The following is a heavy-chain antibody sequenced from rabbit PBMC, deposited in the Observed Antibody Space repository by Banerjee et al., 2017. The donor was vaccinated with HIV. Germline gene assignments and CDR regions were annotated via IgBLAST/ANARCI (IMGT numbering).Heavy chain of an antibody. D-gene: IGHD5-1*01. CDR3: ATWVSGSYTFNL. CDR2: IYAGVSGTA. J-gene: IGHJ4*01. V-gene: IGHV1S45*01. Sequence: EESGGDLVKPEGSLTLTCTASGFSFSSSYWICWVRQAPGKGLEWIGCIYAGVSGTAYYASWAEGRFTISKTSSTTVTLQMTSLTAADTATYFCATWVSGSYTFNLWGQGTLVTVS. CDR1: GFSFSSSYW.